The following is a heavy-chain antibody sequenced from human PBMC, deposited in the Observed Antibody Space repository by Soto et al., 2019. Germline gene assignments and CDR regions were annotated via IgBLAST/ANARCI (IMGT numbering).Heavy chain of an antibody. CDR2: VSHSGRT. Sequence: QVHLVESGPGLVKPSETLSLTCTISGGSISPYSWTWIRQSPGKGLEWIGYVSHSGRTFYTPSLKSRVTMSLDTSRSQFSLRLKSVSAADTAVYYCARLLGGYDDYGVWFAPWGQGTLVTVSS. CDR1: GGSISPYS. CDR3: ARLLGGYDDYGVWFAP. J-gene: IGHJ5*02. V-gene: IGHV4-59*01. D-gene: IGHD4-17*01.